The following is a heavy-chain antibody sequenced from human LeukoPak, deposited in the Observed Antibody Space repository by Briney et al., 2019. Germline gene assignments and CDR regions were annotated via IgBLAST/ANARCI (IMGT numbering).Heavy chain of an antibody. CDR3: ARGNYDSSGYYYNCFDY. CDR1: GGSFSGYY. V-gene: IGHV4-34*01. J-gene: IGHJ4*02. CDR2: INHSGGT. Sequence: SETLSLTCAVYGGSFSGYYWSWIRQPPGKGLEWIGEINHSGGTNYNPSLKSRVTISVDTSKNQFSLKLSSVTAADTAVYYCARGNYDSSGYYYNCFDYWGQGTLVTVSS. D-gene: IGHD3-22*01.